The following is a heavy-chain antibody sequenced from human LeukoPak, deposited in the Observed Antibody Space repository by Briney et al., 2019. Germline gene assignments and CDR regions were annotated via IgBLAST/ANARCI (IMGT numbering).Heavy chain of an antibody. CDR2: ISSDGSNK. V-gene: IGHV3-30*04. J-gene: IGHJ4*02. Sequence: PGGSLRLSCAASGFTFRSYAMHWVRQAPGKGLEWVAVISSDGSNKYYADSVKGRFTIPRDNSKNTLYLQMNSLRPEDTAVYYCARGLAYYYDSSAYFLDYWGQGTLVTVSS. D-gene: IGHD3-22*01. CDR1: GFTFRSYA. CDR3: ARGLAYYYDSSAYFLDY.